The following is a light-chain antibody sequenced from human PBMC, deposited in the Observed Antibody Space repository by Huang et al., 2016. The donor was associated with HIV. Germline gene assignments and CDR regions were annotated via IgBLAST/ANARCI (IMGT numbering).Light chain of an antibody. J-gene: IGKJ1*01. Sequence: EVVMMQSPATLSVSPGERATLSCRASKSISSNLAWYQQKRGQAPRLLIYGAFTRATGIPARFSGSGSGTEFTLTISGLQSEDFAVYFCQQYDNWPRTFGQGTKVEIK. CDR3: QQYDNWPRT. V-gene: IGKV3-15*01. CDR2: GAF. CDR1: KSISSN.